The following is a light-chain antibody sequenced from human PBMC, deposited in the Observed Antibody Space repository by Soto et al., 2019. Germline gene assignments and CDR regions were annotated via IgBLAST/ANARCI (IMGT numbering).Light chain of an antibody. CDR2: KVS. J-gene: IGKJ5*01. V-gene: IGKV2-30*01. CDR1: QSLVYNDGNIY. CDR3: MQGTHWPIT. Sequence: DVVMTQSPLSLPVTLGQPASISCRSSQSLVYNDGNIYLNWFQQRPGQSPRRLIYKVSNRDSGVPARFSGSGSGTDFALKISRVEAEDVGVYYCMQGTHWPITFGQGTRLEIK.